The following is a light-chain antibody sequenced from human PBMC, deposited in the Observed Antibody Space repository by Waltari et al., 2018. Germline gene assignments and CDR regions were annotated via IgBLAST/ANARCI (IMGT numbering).Light chain of an antibody. CDR1: SSDVGGYNY. J-gene: IGLJ2*01. CDR3: SSYTSSSTLV. CDR2: EVS. V-gene: IGLV2-14*01. Sequence: QSALTQPASVSGSPGQSITISCAGTSSDVGGYNYVSWYQQHPDKAPQLVIYEVSQRAPGGSSPLFGPKSRNQGSLTISGLRAEDEADYYCSSYTSSSTLVFGGGTKVTVL.